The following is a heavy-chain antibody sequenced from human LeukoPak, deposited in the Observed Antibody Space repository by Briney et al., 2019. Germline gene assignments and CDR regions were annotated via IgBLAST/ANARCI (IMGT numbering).Heavy chain of an antibody. CDR1: GGSFSAYY. Sequence: PSETLSLTCAVYGGSFSAYYWSWIRQPPGKGLEWIGEINHSGSTNYNPSLKSRVTISADTSKNQFSLKLSSVTAADTAVYYCARHAERQVALWFDPWGEGTLVTVSS. CDR3: ARHAERQVALWFDP. CDR2: INHSGST. V-gene: IGHV4-34*01. D-gene: IGHD1-1*01. J-gene: IGHJ5*02.